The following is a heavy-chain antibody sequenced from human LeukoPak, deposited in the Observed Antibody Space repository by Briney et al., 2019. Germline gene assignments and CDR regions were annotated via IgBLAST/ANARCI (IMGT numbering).Heavy chain of an antibody. V-gene: IGHV4-59*01. J-gene: IGHJ6*03. D-gene: IGHD5-18*01. CDR1: GGSISSYY. CDR2: IYYSGST. CDR3: ARNTAMEYYYMDV. Sequence: SETLSLTCTVSGGSISSYYWSWIRQPPGKGLEWIGYIYYSGSTNYNPSLKSRVTISVDTSKNQFSLKLSSMTAADTAVNYCARNTAMEYYYMDVWGKGTTVTVSS.